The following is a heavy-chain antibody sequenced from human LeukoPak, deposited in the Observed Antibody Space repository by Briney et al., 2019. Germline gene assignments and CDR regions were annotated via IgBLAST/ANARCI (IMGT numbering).Heavy chain of an antibody. V-gene: IGHV4-4*07. CDR1: GGSISSYY. D-gene: IGHD2/OR15-2a*01. J-gene: IGHJ6*03. CDR3: ARDSKDFYYYYVDV. Sequence: SVTLSLTCTVSGGSISSYYWSWIRQPAGKGLEWIGRIYTSGSTNYNPSLKSRVTMSIDTSKNQFSLKLSSVTAADTAVYYCARDSKDFYYYYVDVWGKGTTVTVSS. CDR2: IYTSGST.